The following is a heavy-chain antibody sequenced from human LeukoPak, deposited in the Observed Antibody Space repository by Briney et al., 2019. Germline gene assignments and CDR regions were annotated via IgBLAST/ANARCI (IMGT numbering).Heavy chain of an antibody. CDR3: AREGGSGLSYWFDP. D-gene: IGHD1-26*01. J-gene: IGHJ5*02. V-gene: IGHV1-2*02. CDR2: INPNSGGT. Sequence: ASVKVSCKASGYTFTGYYVHWVRQAPGQGLEWMGWINPNSGGTNYAQKFQGRVTMTRDTSISTAYMELSRLRSDDTAVYYCAREGGSGLSYWFDPWGQGTLVTVSS. CDR1: GYTFTGYY.